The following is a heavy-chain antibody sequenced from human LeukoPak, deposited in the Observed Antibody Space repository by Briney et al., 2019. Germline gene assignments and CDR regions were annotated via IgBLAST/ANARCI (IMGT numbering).Heavy chain of an antibody. V-gene: IGHV3-23*01. CDR2: ISGSGGST. Sequence: GGSLRLSCAASGFTFSSYAMSWVRQAPGKGLEWVSAISGSGGSTYYADSVKGRFTISRDNSKNTLYLQMNSPRAEDTAVYYCAKMRNSYGTGGYFDYWGQGTLVTVSS. CDR3: AKMRNSYGTGGYFDY. D-gene: IGHD5-18*01. CDR1: GFTFSSYA. J-gene: IGHJ4*02.